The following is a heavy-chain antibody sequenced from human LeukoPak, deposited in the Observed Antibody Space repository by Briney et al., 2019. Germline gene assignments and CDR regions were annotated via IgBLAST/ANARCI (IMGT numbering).Heavy chain of an antibody. CDR1: GFTFSSYG. J-gene: IGHJ4*02. Sequence: GGSLRLSCAASGFTFSSYGMHWVRQAPGKGLEWVAVISYDGSNKYYADSVKGRFTISRDNSKNTLYLQMNSLRAEDTAVYYCAKESYSGYGFFDYWGQGTLVTVSS. CDR2: ISYDGSNK. CDR3: AKESYSGYGFFDY. D-gene: IGHD5-12*01. V-gene: IGHV3-30*18.